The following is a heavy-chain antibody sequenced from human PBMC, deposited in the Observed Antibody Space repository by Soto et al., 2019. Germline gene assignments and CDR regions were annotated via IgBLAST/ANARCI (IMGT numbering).Heavy chain of an antibody. V-gene: IGHV4-30-2*01. Sequence: NPSETLSLTCALSGAPITWGDYSWNWIRQPPGKGLEWIGYIFHGGSTYYNPSLRSRVTISVDRSRTQFSLKMSSVTAADTAVYYCARGRVVVPSAVMFNCLDPWGQGALFAVSS. J-gene: IGHJ5*02. D-gene: IGHD2-2*01. CDR1: GAPITWGDYS. CDR2: IFHGGST. CDR3: ARGRVVVPSAVMFNCLDP.